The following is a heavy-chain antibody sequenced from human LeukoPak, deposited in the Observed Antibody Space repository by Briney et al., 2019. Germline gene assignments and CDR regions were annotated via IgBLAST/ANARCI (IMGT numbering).Heavy chain of an antibody. CDR3: ARAPPYSSGWYSF. CDR2: ISSSGSTI. Sequence: GGSLRLSCAASGFTFSDYYMSWIRQAPGKGLEWVSYISSSGSTIYYADSVKGRFTISRDKAKNSLYLQMNSLRAEDTAVYYCARAPPYSSGWYSFWGQGTLVTVSS. V-gene: IGHV3-11*01. D-gene: IGHD6-19*01. CDR1: GFTFSDYY. J-gene: IGHJ4*02.